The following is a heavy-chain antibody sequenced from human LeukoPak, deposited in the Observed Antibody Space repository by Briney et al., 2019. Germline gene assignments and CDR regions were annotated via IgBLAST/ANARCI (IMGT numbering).Heavy chain of an antibody. Sequence: GGSLRLSCAASGFTFSSYAMHWVRQAPGKGLEWVAVTSYDGSNKYYADSVKGRFTISRDNSKNTLYLQMNSLRVEDTAVYFCARGYNFAFWFDPWGQGTLVTVSS. CDR3: ARGYNFAFWFDP. V-gene: IGHV3-30-3*01. CDR2: TSYDGSNK. D-gene: IGHD1-1*01. J-gene: IGHJ5*02. CDR1: GFTFSSYA.